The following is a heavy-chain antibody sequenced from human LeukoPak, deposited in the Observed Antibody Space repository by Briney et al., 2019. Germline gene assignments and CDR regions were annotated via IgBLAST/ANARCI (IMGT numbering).Heavy chain of an antibody. CDR1: GFTFSAYG. Sequence: GGSLRLSCAASGFTFSAYGMHWVRQAPGKGLEWVAFIHYDGTITYYADSVKGRFTISRDNSKNTLYLQMNSLRAEDTAVYYCAREEETTVVTGYAFDIWGQGTMATVSS. D-gene: IGHD4-23*01. V-gene: IGHV3-30*02. J-gene: IGHJ3*02. CDR2: IHYDGTIT. CDR3: AREEETTVVTGYAFDI.